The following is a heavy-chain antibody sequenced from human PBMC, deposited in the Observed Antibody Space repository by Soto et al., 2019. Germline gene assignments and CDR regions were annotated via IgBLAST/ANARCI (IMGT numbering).Heavy chain of an antibody. CDR3: ANTISKIATFFDN. CDR2: ISDTGIAT. D-gene: IGHD6-13*01. CDR1: GCTFSSCA. Sequence: GGSLRLSCASSGCTFSSCAMSWVRQATGKGLEWVSSISDTGIATYYADSVKGRFTISRDDSKDTTLYLQMNSLRAEDTAVYYCANTISKIATFFDNWGQGALVTVSS. J-gene: IGHJ4*02. V-gene: IGHV3-23*01.